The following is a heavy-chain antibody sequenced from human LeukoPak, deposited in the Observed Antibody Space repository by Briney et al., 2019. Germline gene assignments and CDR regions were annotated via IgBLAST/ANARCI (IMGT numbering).Heavy chain of an antibody. D-gene: IGHD3-22*01. V-gene: IGHV4-59*08. CDR2: IYYSGST. CDR3: ARQASYYYGSSGYFDY. CDR1: GGSISSYY. Sequence: SETLSLTCTVSGGSISSYYWSWIRQPPGKGLEWIGYIYYSGSTNYNPSLKSRVTISVDTSKNQFSLKLSSVTAADTAVYYCARQASYYYGSSGYFDYWGQGTLVTVSS. J-gene: IGHJ4*02.